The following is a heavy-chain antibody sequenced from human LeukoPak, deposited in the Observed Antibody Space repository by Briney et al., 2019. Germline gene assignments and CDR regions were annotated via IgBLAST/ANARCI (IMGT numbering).Heavy chain of an antibody. CDR3: ARGAVYGSSQADY. J-gene: IGHJ4*02. V-gene: IGHV1-69*01. Sequence: GASVKVSCKASGGTFSSYAISWVRQAPGQGLEWMGGIILIFGTANYAQKFQGRVTITADESTSTAYMELSSLRSEDTAVYYCARGAVYGSSQADYWGQGTLVTVSS. CDR1: GGTFSSYA. CDR2: IILIFGTA. D-gene: IGHD6-13*01.